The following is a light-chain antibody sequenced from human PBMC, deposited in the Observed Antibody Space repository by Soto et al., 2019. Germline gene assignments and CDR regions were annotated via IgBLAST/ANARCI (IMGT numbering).Light chain of an antibody. J-gene: IGLJ2*01. CDR1: SSDVGDFNY. CDR3: SSYSSSSTHVV. Sequence: QSALTQPASASGSPGRSVTISCTGSSSDVGDFNYVSWYQHLPGRAPKLIIYDVTNRPSGISYRFSASKSGRTASLTISGLQAEDEADYYCSSYSSSSTHVVFGGGTKLTFL. CDR2: DVT. V-gene: IGLV2-14*03.